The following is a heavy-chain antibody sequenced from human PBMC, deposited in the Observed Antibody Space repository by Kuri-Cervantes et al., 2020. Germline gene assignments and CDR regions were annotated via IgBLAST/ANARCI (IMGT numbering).Heavy chain of an antibody. Sequence: GGSLRLSCAASGFTFSSYSMNWVRQAPGKGLEWVSYISSSSSTIYYADSVKGRFTISRDNAKNSLYLQMNSLRDEDTAVYYCARSAMVRGVWIWDGMDVWGQGTTVTVSS. D-gene: IGHD3-10*01. CDR2: ISSSSSTI. CDR3: ARSAMVRGVWIWDGMDV. V-gene: IGHV3-48*02. CDR1: GFTFSSYS. J-gene: IGHJ6*02.